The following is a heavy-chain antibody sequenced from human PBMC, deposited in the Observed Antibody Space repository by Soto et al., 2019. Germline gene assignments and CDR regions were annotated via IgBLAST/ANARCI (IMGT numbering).Heavy chain of an antibody. CDR3: ARLSMVRGVIIESWFDS. D-gene: IGHD3-10*01. CDR1: GDSITSDKW. CDR2: IYHSGST. J-gene: IGHJ5*01. V-gene: IGHV4-4*02. Sequence: PTETLSLTCAVSGDSITSDKWWCWIRQPPGKGLQWIGEIYHSGSTKYNPSPKSRVIISVDTSKNQFSLKLSSVTAADTAVYYCARLSMVRGVIIESWFDSWGQGTLVTVSS.